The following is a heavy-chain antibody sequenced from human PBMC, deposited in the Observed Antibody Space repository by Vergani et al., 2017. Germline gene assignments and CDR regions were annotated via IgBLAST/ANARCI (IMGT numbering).Heavy chain of an antibody. D-gene: IGHD3-16*01. J-gene: IGHJ4*02. CDR1: GYTFTDYY. CDR2: VDPEDGDT. V-gene: IGHV1-69-2*01. Sequence: EVQLVQSGAEVKKPGATVKIACKVSGYTFTDYYMHWVQQAPGKGLEWVGLVDPEDGDTTYAEKFQGRVTITADMSTDTAYMELGSLQSDDTAVYYCATDLDGTGRGNFDDWGQGTLVTVSS. CDR3: ATDLDGTGRGNFDD.